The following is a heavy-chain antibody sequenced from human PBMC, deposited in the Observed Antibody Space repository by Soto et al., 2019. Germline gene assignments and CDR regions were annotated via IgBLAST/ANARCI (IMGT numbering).Heavy chain of an antibody. D-gene: IGHD6-6*01. J-gene: IGHJ6*02. V-gene: IGHV3-30*18. Sequence: GGSLRLSCAASGFTFSSYGMHWVRQAPGKGLEWVAVISYDGSNKYYADSVKGRFTNSRDNSKNTLYLQMNSLRADDTVVYYCAKDRQLDSYYYYYGMDVWGQGTTVTVSS. CDR1: GFTFSSYG. CDR2: ISYDGSNK. CDR3: AKDRQLDSYYYYYGMDV.